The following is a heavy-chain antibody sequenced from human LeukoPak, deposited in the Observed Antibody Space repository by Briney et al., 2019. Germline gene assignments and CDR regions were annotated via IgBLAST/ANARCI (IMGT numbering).Heavy chain of an antibody. Sequence: PGGSLRLSCSVSGIIVSNNYMAWVRQAPGKGLEWVAVIYSGGSEFYADSVKGRFTISRDYDNNTLDLHMNSLRAEDTAFYYCARATVTTLNFDYWGQGTLVTVSS. D-gene: IGHD4-17*01. CDR1: GIIVSNNY. CDR2: IYSGGSE. J-gene: IGHJ4*02. CDR3: ARATVTTLNFDY. V-gene: IGHV3-53*01.